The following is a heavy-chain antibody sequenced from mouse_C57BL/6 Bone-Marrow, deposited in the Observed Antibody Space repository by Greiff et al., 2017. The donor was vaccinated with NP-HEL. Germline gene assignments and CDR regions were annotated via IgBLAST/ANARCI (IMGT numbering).Heavy chain of an antibody. D-gene: IGHD2-1*01. CDR1: GYTFTSYG. V-gene: IGHV1-81*01. CDR2: IYPRSGNT. J-gene: IGHJ4*01. Sequence: QVQLQQSGAELARPGASVKLSCKASGYTFTSYGISWVKQRAGQGLEWIGEIYPRSGNTYYNEKFKGKATLTADKSSGTAYMELRSLTSEDSAVYFCARYGNYDAMDYWGQGTSVTVSS. CDR3: ARYGNYDAMDY.